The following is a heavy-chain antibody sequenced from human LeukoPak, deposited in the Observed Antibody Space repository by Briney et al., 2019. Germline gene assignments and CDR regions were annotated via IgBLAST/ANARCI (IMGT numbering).Heavy chain of an antibody. D-gene: IGHD6-19*01. CDR2: ISSSNSYI. CDR1: GFTFSSYS. V-gene: IGHV3-21*01. Sequence: GGSLRLSCAASGFTFSSYSMNWVRQAPGKGLEWVSYISSSNSYIYYADSVKGRFTISRDNAKNSLYLQMNSLRAEDTAVYYCARVRSGWYEDYWGQGTLVTVSS. CDR3: ARVRSGWYEDY. J-gene: IGHJ4*02.